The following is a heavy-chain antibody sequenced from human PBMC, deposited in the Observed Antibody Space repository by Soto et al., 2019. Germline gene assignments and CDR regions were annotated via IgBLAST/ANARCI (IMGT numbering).Heavy chain of an antibody. CDR2: ISWNSGDI. J-gene: IGHJ6*03. D-gene: IGHD4-17*01. Sequence: EVQLVESGGGLVQPGRSLRLSCAATGFTFDDYAMHRVRQAPGKGLEWVSSISWNSGDIGYADSVKGRFTVSRDNAKNSLHLQMNSLRAEDTALYYCAKGNYAYYYYYMDVWGKGTTVTVSS. CDR1: GFTFDDYA. CDR3: AKGNYAYYYYYMDV. V-gene: IGHV3-9*01.